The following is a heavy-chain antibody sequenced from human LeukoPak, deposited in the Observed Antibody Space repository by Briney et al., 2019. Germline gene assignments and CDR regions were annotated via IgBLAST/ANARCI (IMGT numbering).Heavy chain of an antibody. Sequence: GGSLRLSCAASEFTFSSYGMHWVRQAPGKGLEWVAVIWYDGSNKYYADSVKGRFTISRDNSKNTLYPQMNSLRAEDTAVYYCAKDQGYYDSSGFPNPYYYFDYWGQGTLVTVSS. CDR3: AKDQGYYDSSGFPNPYYYFDY. V-gene: IGHV3-33*06. J-gene: IGHJ4*02. D-gene: IGHD3-22*01. CDR2: IWYDGSNK. CDR1: EFTFSSYG.